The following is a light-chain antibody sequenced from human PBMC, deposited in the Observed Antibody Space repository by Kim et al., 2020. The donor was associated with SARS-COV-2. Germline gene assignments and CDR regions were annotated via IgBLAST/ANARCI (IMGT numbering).Light chain of an antibody. V-gene: IGKV3-20*01. Sequence: IVLTQSPGSLSLSPGERATLSCRASQSLSNNYLAWYQQTPGQAPRLLIYGASSRATGIPDRFSGSGSGADFTLTISRLEPEDFAVYYCQQYGSSPRTFGQGTKVDIK. CDR2: GAS. CDR3: QQYGSSPRT. CDR1: QSLSNNY. J-gene: IGKJ1*01.